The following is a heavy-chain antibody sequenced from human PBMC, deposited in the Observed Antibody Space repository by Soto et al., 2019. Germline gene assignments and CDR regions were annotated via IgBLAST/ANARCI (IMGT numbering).Heavy chain of an antibody. CDR2: ISGSGGST. J-gene: IGHJ4*02. V-gene: IGHV3-23*01. CDR1: GFTFSSYA. CDR3: ANRGAGHYFDY. Sequence: EVQLLESGGGLVQPGGSLRVSCAASGFTFSSYAMSWVRQAPGKGLEWVAVISGSGGSTYYADSVKGRFTISSENSKNTVYLQMNSLRAEDTAVYYCANRGAGHYFDYWGQGTLVTVSS. D-gene: IGHD6-19*01.